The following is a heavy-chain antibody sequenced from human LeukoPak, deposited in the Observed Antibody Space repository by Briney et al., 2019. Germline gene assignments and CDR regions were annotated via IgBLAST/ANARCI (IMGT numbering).Heavy chain of an antibody. J-gene: IGHJ3*02. CDR3: ARDPSPLAAMIDI. Sequence: SVTVSFTASGGTFSSYAISWVRQAPGQGLEWMGGIIPIFGTANYAQKFQGRVTITADESTSTAYMELSSLRSEDTAVYYCARDPSPLAAMIDIWGQGTMVTVSS. D-gene: IGHD3-22*01. CDR2: IIPIFGTA. V-gene: IGHV1-69*13. CDR1: GGTFSSYA.